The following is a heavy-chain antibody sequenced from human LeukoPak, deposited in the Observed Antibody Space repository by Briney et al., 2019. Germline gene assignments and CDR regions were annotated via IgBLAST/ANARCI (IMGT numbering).Heavy chain of an antibody. CDR3: AKINNDDDY. D-gene: IGHD1/OR15-1a*01. Sequence: GRSLRLSCAASGFTFTTFGIHWVRQAPGKGLEWVAAISPDGNIEYYTDSVKGRFTISRDNSKNMIYLQMNSLRGEVSAVYYCAKINNDDDYWGQGTLVTVSS. V-gene: IGHV3-30*18. CDR2: ISPDGNIE. CDR1: GFTFTTFG. J-gene: IGHJ4*02.